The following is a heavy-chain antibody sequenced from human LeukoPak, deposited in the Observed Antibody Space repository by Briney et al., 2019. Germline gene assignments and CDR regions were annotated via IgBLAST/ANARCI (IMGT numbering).Heavy chain of an antibody. CDR1: GGTFSSYA. CDR3: ASRNYYYYYMDV. V-gene: IGHV3-23*01. CDR2: ISGSGGST. J-gene: IGHJ6*03. Sequence: SCKASGGTFSSYAMSWVRQAPGKGLEWVSAISGSGGSTYYADSVKGRFTISRDNSKNTLYLQMNSLRAEDTAVYYCASRNYYYYYMDVWGKGTTVTVSS.